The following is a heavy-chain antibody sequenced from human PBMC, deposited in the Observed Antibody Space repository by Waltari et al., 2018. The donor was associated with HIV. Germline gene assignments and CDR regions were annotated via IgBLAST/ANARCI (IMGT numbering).Heavy chain of an antibody. D-gene: IGHD6-19*01. CDR3: ARVYSTGWDDDY. Sequence: QVHLVQSGAEVKKPGASVKVSCKVSGYTFTDYYMHWVRQAPGQGLEWMGRINPHSGATNYEQRFQGRVTMTRDTSINTAYMELSKLTSDDTAVYYCARVYSTGWDDDYWGQGTLDTVSS. CDR2: INPHSGAT. V-gene: IGHV1-2*06. J-gene: IGHJ4*02. CDR1: GYTFTDYY.